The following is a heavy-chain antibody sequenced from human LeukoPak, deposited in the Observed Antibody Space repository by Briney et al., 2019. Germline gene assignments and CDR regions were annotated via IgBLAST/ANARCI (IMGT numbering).Heavy chain of an antibody. J-gene: IGHJ6*02. CDR3: ARDYRSGWSYYYGMDV. V-gene: IGHV4-61*01. Sequence: SETLSLTCTVSGGSVSSANYYWSWIRQPPGKGLEWIGYIYNSGTTSYNPSLKSRVTISLDMSRNQFSLKVNSATAADTAVYYCARDYRSGWSYYYGMDVWGQGTTVTVSS. D-gene: IGHD6-19*01. CDR2: IYNSGTT. CDR1: GGSVSSANYY.